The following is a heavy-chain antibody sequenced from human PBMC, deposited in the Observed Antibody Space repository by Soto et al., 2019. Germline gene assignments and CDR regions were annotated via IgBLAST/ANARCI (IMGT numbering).Heavy chain of an antibody. CDR2: IYPDDSDT. CDR3: ASGSGNYYEAFDI. CDR1: GYSFTSYW. V-gene: IGHV5-51*01. Sequence: GESLKISCKGSGYSFTSYWIGWVRQMSGKGLEWMGIIYPDDSDTRYSPSFRGQVTISADKSISTAYLQWSSLKSSDTAMYYCASGSGNYYEAFDIRGQGTMVTVSS. D-gene: IGHD1-26*01. J-gene: IGHJ3*02.